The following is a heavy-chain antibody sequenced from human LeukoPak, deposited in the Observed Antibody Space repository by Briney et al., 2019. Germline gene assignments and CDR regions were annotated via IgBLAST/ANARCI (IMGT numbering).Heavy chain of an antibody. CDR1: GDSISNYY. D-gene: IGHD2-2*01. CDR3: ARAVACSSTSCYLDS. Sequence: PSETLSLTCTVSGDSISNYYWTWIQQPPGKGLEWIGYIYYSGSTKYNPSLKSRATISVDTSKKKFSLKLNSVTAADTAVYYCARAVACSSTSCYLDSWGQGTLVTVSS. J-gene: IGHJ4*02. V-gene: IGHV4-59*01. CDR2: IYYSGST.